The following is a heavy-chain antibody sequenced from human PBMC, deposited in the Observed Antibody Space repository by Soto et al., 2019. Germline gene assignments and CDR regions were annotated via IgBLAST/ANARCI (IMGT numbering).Heavy chain of an antibody. J-gene: IGHJ6*03. D-gene: IGHD3-10*01. V-gene: IGHV4-34*01. CDR2: INHSGST. Sequence: SETLSLTCAVYGGSFSGYYWSWIRQPPGKGLEWIGEINHSGSTNYNPSLKSRVTISVDTSKNQFSLKLSSVTAADTAVYYRARENITMVRGVIITYYYYYMDVWGKGTTVTVSS. CDR3: ARENITMVRGVIITYYYYYMDV. CDR1: GGSFSGYY.